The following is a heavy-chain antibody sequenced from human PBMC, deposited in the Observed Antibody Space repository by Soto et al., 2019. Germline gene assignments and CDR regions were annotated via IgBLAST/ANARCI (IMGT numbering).Heavy chain of an antibody. D-gene: IGHD2-15*01. J-gene: IGHJ3*02. CDR2: FDPEDGET. CDR3: ATRTQTLRYCSGGSCYLGSAFDI. V-gene: IGHV1-24*01. CDR1: GYTLTELS. Sequence: ASVKVSCKVSGYTLTELSMHWVRQAPGKGLEWMGGFDPEDGETIYAQKFQGRVTMTEDTSTDTAYMELSSLRSEDTAVYYCATRTQTLRYCSGGSCYLGSAFDIWGQGTMVT.